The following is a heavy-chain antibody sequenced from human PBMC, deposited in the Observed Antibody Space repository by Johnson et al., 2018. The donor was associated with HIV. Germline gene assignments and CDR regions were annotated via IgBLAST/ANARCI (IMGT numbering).Heavy chain of an antibody. V-gene: IGHV3-30*04. J-gene: IGHJ3*01. CDR1: GFTFRTYT. Sequence: QVQLVESGGGVVQPGRSLRLSCAASGFTFRTYTMHWVRQAPGKGLEWVALISYDGYNNYYADSVKGRFTISRDNSKNTLYLQMNSLRAEDTAVYYCAKEESGSFLAFDFWGQGTMVAVSS. CDR3: AKEESGSFLAFDF. CDR2: ISYDGYNN. D-gene: IGHD1-26*01.